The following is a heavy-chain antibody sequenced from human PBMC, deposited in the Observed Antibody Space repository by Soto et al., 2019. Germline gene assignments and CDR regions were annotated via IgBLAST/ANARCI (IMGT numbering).Heavy chain of an antibody. CDR1: GVSISTYY. CDR2: VHYSGTT. J-gene: IGHJ5*02. D-gene: IGHD3-9*01. V-gene: IGHV4-59*01. CDR3: TKDAKFDDIYTGYFVNDL. Sequence: SETLSLTCTVSGVSISTYYWTWIRQPPGKGLEWIGYVHYSGTTTYNPSLKSRVAISIDMSKIHFSLKLTSVTAADTAVYYCTKDAKFDDIYTGYFVNDLWGQGTPVTVSS.